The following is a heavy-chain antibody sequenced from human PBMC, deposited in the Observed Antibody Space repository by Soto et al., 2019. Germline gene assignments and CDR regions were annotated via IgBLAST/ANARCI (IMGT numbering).Heavy chain of an antibody. CDR2: ISAYNGNT. Sequence: ASVKVSGKASGYTFTIYAISWVRQAPGQGLEWMGWISAYNGNTNYAQKLQGRVTMTTDTSTSTAHMELRSLRSDDTAVYYCARDHVDTAMAAWDGMDVCGQGTTVTVSS. V-gene: IGHV1-18*01. CDR3: ARDHVDTAMAAWDGMDV. CDR1: GYTFTIYA. J-gene: IGHJ6*02. D-gene: IGHD5-18*01.